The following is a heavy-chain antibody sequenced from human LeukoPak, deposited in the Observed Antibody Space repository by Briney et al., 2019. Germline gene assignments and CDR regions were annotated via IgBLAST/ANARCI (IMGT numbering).Heavy chain of an antibody. D-gene: IGHD3-22*01. CDR2: INHSGST. Sequence: SETLSLTYAVYGGSFSGYYWSWIRQPPGKGLEWIGEINHSGSTNYNPSLKSRVTISVDTSKNQFSLKLSSVTAADTAVYYCARGSRSGYYDSSGSPFDYWGQGTLVTVSS. CDR1: GGSFSGYY. CDR3: ARGSRSGYYDSSGSPFDY. J-gene: IGHJ4*02. V-gene: IGHV4-34*01.